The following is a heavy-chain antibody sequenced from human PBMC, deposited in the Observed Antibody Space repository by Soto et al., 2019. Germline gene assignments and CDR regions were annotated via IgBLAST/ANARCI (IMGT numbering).Heavy chain of an antibody. CDR2: IYWDDDK. J-gene: IGHJ4*01. V-gene: IGHV2-5*02. CDR3: AHSVQQLIGGRWLGYFDY. D-gene: IGHD3-10*01. CDR1: GLSLSTRGVG. Sequence: QITLKESGPTSVKPTQILTLTCTFSGLSLSTRGVGVGWIRQPPGKALEWLALIYWDDDKRYSPSLKNRLTINKDTSKNLVVHTMTDVDPVDTATYYCAHSVQQLIGGRWLGYFDYWGHGTLVTVSS.